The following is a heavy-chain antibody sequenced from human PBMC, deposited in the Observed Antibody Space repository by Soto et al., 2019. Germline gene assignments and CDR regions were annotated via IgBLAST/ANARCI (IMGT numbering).Heavy chain of an antibody. Sequence: QVQLVESGGGVVQPGRSLRLSCVASGFTFSTYGMHWVRQAPGKGLEWVAVISYDGKNKYYADSVKGRLTISRDNSKNTVYLQMGRLRGEDTAVYYCAKGQHCSSTSCYFYHYRMDVWGQGTTVAVSS. CDR2: ISYDGKNK. J-gene: IGHJ6*02. CDR1: GFTFSTYG. V-gene: IGHV3-30*18. D-gene: IGHD2-2*01. CDR3: AKGQHCSSTSCYFYHYRMDV.